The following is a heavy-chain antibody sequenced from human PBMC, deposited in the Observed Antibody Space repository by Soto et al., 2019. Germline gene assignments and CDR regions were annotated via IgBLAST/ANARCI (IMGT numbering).Heavy chain of an antibody. V-gene: IGHV1-18*01. D-gene: IGHD2-8*01. J-gene: IGHJ1*01. CDR2: ISAYSGDT. CDR3: ARDTFTNGVGNINLY. CDR1: GYTFTSYG. Sequence: DSVKGCCKASGYTFTSYGISWVRQAPGQGLEWMGWISAYSGDTNYAQKLQGRVTMTTDTSTSTAYMELRSLRSDDTAVYYCARDTFTNGVGNINLYWGPGPLVT.